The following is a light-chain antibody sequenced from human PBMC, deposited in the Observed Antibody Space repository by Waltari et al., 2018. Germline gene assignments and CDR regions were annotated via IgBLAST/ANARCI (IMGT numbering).Light chain of an antibody. V-gene: IGKV1-39*01. CDR1: QSISSY. CDR2: AAS. Sequence: DIQMTQSPSSLSASVGDRVTITCRASQSISSYLNWYQQKPGKAPKFLIYAASSLQSGVPSRFSGSGSESDFTLTISSLQPEDFATYYCQQSYNTPLTFGGGTKVEIK. CDR3: QQSYNTPLT. J-gene: IGKJ4*01.